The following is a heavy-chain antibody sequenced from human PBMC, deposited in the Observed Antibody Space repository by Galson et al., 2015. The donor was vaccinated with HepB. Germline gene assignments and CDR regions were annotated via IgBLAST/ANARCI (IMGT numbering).Heavy chain of an antibody. CDR2: INTNTGNP. D-gene: IGHD6-13*01. V-gene: IGHV7-4-1*02. CDR3: ARLGANSSWSYYYYYGMDV. Sequence: SVKVSCKASGYTFTSYAMNWVRQAPGQGLEWMGWINTNTGNPTYAQGFTGRFVFSLDTSVSTAYLQISSLKASDTAMYYCARLGANSSWSYYYYYGMDVWGQGTTVTVSS. J-gene: IGHJ6*02. CDR1: GYTFTSYA.